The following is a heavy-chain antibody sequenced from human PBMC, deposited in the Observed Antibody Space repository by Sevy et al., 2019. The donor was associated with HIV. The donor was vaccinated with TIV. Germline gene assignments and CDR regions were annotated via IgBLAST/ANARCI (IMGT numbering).Heavy chain of an antibody. J-gene: IGHJ4*02. CDR1: GFTFSNYW. Sequence: GGSLRLSCAASGFTFSNYWMSWVRHAPGKGLECVANINQDGSEKYYLDSVKGRFIVSRDNAKNSLYLQMNSLRAEDTAVYLCAREGCTRPHDYWGQGTLVTVSS. CDR3: AREGCTRPHDY. V-gene: IGHV3-7*03. CDR2: INQDGSEK. D-gene: IGHD2-8*01.